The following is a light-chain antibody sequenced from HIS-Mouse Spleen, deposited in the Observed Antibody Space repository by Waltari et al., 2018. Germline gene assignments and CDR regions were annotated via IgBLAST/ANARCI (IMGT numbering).Light chain of an antibody. CDR1: KLGDKY. J-gene: IGLJ1*01. CDR2: QDS. Sequence: SYELTQPPSVSVSPGQTASITFAGDKLGDKYACWYQQSHAQSPVLVIYQDSKRPSGIPERFSGSNSGNTATLTISGTQAMDEADYYCQAWDSSTFYVFGTGTKVTVL. CDR3: QAWDSSTFYV. V-gene: IGLV3-1*01.